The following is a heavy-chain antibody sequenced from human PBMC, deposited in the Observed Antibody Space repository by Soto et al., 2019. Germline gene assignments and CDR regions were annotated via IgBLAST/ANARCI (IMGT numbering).Heavy chain of an antibody. CDR1: GFTFSDYA. J-gene: IGHJ4*02. CDR3: AKGGRQWLVTSDFNY. CDR2: VSHDGRNT. D-gene: IGHD6-19*01. Sequence: VQLVESGGGVVQPGRSLRLSCAASGFTFSDYAMHWVRQAPGKGLEWVAVVSHDGRNTHYADSVKGRFTISRDSPKDMVSLEKTSLRAEDTAVYYCAKGGRQWLVTSDFNYWGQGAMVTVSS. V-gene: IGHV3-30*18.